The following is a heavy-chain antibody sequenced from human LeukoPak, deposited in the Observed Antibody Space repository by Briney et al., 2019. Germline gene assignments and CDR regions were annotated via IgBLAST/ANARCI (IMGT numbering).Heavy chain of an antibody. J-gene: IGHJ3*02. Sequence: ASVKVSCKASGYTFTSYGISWVRQAPGQGLEWMGRINPNSGGTNYAQKFQGRVTMTRDTSISTAYMELSRLRSDDTAVYYCAREARATRDAFDIWGQGTMVTVSS. V-gene: IGHV1-2*06. D-gene: IGHD2-15*01. CDR2: INPNSGGT. CDR3: AREARATRDAFDI. CDR1: GYTFTSYG.